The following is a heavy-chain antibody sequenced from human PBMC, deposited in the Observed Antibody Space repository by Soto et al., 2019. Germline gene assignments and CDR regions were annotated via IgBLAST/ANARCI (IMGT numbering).Heavy chain of an antibody. Sequence: PSETLSLTCTVSGDSISSYFWSWIRQPPGKGLEWIGSFFNRGSTSYNPSLKSRVTISLDTSKNEFSLKLASVTAADTAVYYCTYTQKWQAFDYWGQGALVTVSS. CDR3: TYTQKWQAFDY. J-gene: IGHJ4*02. D-gene: IGHD5-12*01. V-gene: IGHV4-59*01. CDR1: GDSISSYF. CDR2: FFNRGST.